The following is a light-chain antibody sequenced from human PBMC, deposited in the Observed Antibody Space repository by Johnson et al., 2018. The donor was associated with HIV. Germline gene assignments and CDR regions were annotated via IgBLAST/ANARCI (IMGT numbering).Light chain of an antibody. J-gene: IGLJ1*01. CDR2: ENI. V-gene: IGLV1-51*02. Sequence: HSVLTQPPSVSAAPGQKVTISCSGSSSNIGNNYVSWYQQLPGTAPKLLVYENIKRPSGIPDRFSGSKSGTSATLGIAGLPTGDEADYYCGTWDSSLSDNVFGTGTKVTVL. CDR3: GTWDSSLSDNV. CDR1: SSNIGNNY.